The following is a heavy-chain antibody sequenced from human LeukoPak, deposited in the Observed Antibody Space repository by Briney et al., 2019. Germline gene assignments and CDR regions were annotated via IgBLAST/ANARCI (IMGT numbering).Heavy chain of an antibody. D-gene: IGHD6-13*01. V-gene: IGHV3-30*02. J-gene: IGHJ4*02. CDR3: AKDIAETSYYFDY. CDR2: IRYDGSNK. Sequence: PGGSLRLSCAASGFTFSSYGMHWVRQAPGKGLEWVAFIRYDGSNKYYADSVKGRFTISRDNSKNTLYLQMNSLRAEDTAVYYCAKDIAETSYYFDYWGQGTLVTVSS. CDR1: GFTFSSYG.